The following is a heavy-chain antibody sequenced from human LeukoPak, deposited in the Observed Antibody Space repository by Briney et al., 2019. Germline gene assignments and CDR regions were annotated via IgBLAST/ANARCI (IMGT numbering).Heavy chain of an antibody. D-gene: IGHD1-1*01. J-gene: IGHJ6*03. Sequence: SVKVSCKASGGTFSSYAISWVRQAPGQGLEWMGGSIPIFGTANYAQKFQGRVTITADESTSTAYMELSSLRSEETAVYYCARCGTAHYYYYMDVWGKGTTVTVS. CDR2: SIPIFGTA. CDR1: GGTFSSYA. V-gene: IGHV1-69*13. CDR3: ARCGTAHYYYYMDV.